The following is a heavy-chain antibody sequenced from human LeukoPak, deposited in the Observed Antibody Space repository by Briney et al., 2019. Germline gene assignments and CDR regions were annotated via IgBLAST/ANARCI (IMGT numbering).Heavy chain of an antibody. CDR2: VSYDGSNK. V-gene: IGHV3-30*04. J-gene: IGHJ4*02. D-gene: IGHD2-15*01. CDR3: ARGNVVVVAATRRGLDY. Sequence: GGSLRLSCATSGFTFRSYAMHWVRQAPGQGLEWVAVVSYDGSNKYFADSVKGRFTISRDNAKNSLYLQMNSLRAEDTAVYYCARGNVVVVAATRRGLDYWGQGTLVTVSS. CDR1: GFTFRSYA.